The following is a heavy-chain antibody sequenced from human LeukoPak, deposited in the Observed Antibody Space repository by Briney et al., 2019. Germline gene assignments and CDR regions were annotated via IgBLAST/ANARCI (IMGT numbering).Heavy chain of an antibody. CDR3: ARGPHGPAAIPGHNWFDP. CDR2: ISAYNGNT. J-gene: IGHJ5*02. V-gene: IGHV1-18*01. D-gene: IGHD2-2*01. CDR1: GYTFTSYG. Sequence: ASVKVSCKASGYTFTSYGISWVRQAPGQGLEWMGWISAYNGNTNYAQKLQGRVTMTTDTSTSTAYMELRSLRSDDTAVYYCARGPHGPAAIPGHNWFDPCGQGTLVTVSS.